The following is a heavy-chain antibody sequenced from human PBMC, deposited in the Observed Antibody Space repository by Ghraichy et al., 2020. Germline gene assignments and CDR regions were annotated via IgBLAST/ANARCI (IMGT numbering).Heavy chain of an antibody. Sequence: GSLRLSCAASGFTFSSYAMHWVRQAPGKGLEWVAVISYDGSNKYYADSVKGRFTISRDNSKNTLYLQMNSLRSEDTAVYYCARAFPRGGIAAAGFNYWGQGTLVTVSS. V-gene: IGHV3-30*04. D-gene: IGHD6-13*01. CDR3: ARAFPRGGIAAAGFNY. CDR1: GFTFSSYA. J-gene: IGHJ4*02. CDR2: ISYDGSNK.